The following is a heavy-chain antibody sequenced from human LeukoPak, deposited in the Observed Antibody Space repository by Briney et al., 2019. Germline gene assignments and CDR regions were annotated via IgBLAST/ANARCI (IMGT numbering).Heavy chain of an antibody. CDR2: IDHTGST. Sequence: SETLSLTCAVSGDSFSSSHSWNWVRPSPGKGLEWIGEIDHTGSTYYHPSLESRVTISVDKSKNQFSLGVNSVTAADTAMYYCARGGDSSGYEGRFDPWGQGTLVTVSS. D-gene: IGHD3-22*01. CDR3: ARGGDSSGYEGRFDP. J-gene: IGHJ5*02. V-gene: IGHV4-4*02. CDR1: GDSFSSSHS.